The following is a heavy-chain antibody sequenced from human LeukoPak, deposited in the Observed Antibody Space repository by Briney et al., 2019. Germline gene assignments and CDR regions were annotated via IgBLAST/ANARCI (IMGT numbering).Heavy chain of an antibody. CDR1: GFTFDDYT. Sequence: PGGSLRLSCAASGFTFDDYTMHWVRQAPGKGLEWVSLIGWDGGSTYYADSVKGRFTISRDDSKNSLYLQMNSLRTEDTALYYCAKGGDDSYGPVDFDYWGQGTLVTVSS. V-gene: IGHV3-43*01. CDR3: AKGGDDSYGPVDFDY. J-gene: IGHJ4*02. D-gene: IGHD5-18*01. CDR2: IGWDGGST.